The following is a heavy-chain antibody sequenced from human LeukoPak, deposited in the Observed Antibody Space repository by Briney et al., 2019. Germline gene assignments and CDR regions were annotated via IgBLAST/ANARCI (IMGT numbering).Heavy chain of an antibody. Sequence: GASVKVSCKASGGTFSSYAISWVRQAPGQGVEWMGRIIPILGIANYAQKFQGRVTINGEKSTSTDYIELSSLRSEDTALYYCARVGLRWFLNPSAEYFQHWGQGTLATVSS. CDR3: ARVGLRWFLNPSAEYFQH. CDR1: GGTFSSYA. CDR2: IIPILGIA. D-gene: IGHD4-17*01. J-gene: IGHJ1*01. V-gene: IGHV1-69*04.